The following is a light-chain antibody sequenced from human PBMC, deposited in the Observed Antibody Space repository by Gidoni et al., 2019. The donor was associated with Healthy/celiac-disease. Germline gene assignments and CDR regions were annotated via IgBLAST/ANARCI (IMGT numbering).Light chain of an antibody. Sequence: QSALTQPRSVSGSPGQSVTISCTGTSSDVGGYNHVSWYQQHPGKAPQLMIYDVSKRPSGVPDRFSGSKSGNTASLTISGLQAEDEADYYCCSYAGSYTSWVFGGGTKLTVL. J-gene: IGLJ3*02. CDR2: DVS. CDR1: SSDVGGYNH. V-gene: IGLV2-11*01. CDR3: CSYAGSYTSWV.